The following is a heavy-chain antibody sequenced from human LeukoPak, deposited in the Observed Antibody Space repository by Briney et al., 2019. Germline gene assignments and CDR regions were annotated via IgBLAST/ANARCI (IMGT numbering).Heavy chain of an antibody. CDR1: GFTFSSYA. V-gene: IGHV3-30-3*01. J-gene: IGHJ6*02. CDR2: ISYDGSNK. CDR3: ARTGPDYTYYYYYGMDV. D-gene: IGHD4-11*01. Sequence: GRSLRLSCAASGFTFSSYAMHWVRQAPGKGREWVAVISYDGSNKYYADSVKGRFTISRDNSKNTLYLQMNSLRAEDTAVYYCARTGPDYTYYYYYGMDVWGQGTTVTVSS.